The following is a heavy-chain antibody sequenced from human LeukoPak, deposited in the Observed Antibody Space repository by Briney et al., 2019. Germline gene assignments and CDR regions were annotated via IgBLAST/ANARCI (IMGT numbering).Heavy chain of an antibody. D-gene: IGHD1-1*01. J-gene: IGHJ4*02. Sequence: PGGSLRLSCAASGFTFSDYYMSWIRQAPGKGLEWVSYTSSSGSSMYYADSVKGRFTISRDNAKNSLYLQMNNLRAEDTAVYYCARARRTYYFDYWGQGTLVTVSS. CDR3: ARARRTYYFDY. CDR2: TSSSGSSM. CDR1: GFTFSDYY. V-gene: IGHV3-11*01.